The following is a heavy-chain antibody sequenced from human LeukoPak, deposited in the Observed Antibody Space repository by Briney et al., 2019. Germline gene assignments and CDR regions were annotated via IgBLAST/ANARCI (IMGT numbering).Heavy chain of an antibody. D-gene: IGHD3-22*01. CDR2: IYYSGST. CDR3: ARGPYYYDSSGYYPA. J-gene: IGHJ4*02. V-gene: IGHV4-30-4*01. CDR1: GGSISSGDYY. Sequence: PSQTLSLTCTVSGGSISSGDYYWSWIRQPPGKGLEWIGYIYYSGSTYHNPSLKSRVTISVDTSKNQFSLKLSSVTAADTAVYYCARGPYYYDSSGYYPAWGQGTLVTVSS.